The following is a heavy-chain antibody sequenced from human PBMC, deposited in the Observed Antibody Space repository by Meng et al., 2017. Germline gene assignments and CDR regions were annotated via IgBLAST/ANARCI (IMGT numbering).Heavy chain of an antibody. J-gene: IGHJ4*02. CDR1: GGSLRSGSSD. CDR3: ARDCSGGSCYSIGV. CDR2: IYYSGST. D-gene: IGHD2-15*01. V-gene: IGHV4-61*01. Sequence: VPPLGSHTSPVSPSETRSLTVTFSGGSLRSGSSDWSWIRQPPGKGLEWIGYIYYSGSTNYNPSLKSRVTISVDTSKNQFSLKLSSVTAADTAVYYCARDCSGGSCYSIGVWGQGTLVTVSS.